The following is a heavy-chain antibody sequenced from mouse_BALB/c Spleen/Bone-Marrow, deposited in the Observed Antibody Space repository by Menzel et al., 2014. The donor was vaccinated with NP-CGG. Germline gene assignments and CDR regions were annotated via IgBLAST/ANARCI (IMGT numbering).Heavy chain of an antibody. J-gene: IGHJ2*01. D-gene: IGHD1-1*01. CDR3: AREATYYAYFDY. CDR1: GYTFTSNT. CDR2: INPTRGYT. V-gene: IGHV1-4*02. Sequence: QVQLQQSAGELARPGASVKMSCKASGYTFTSNTIQWVKQRPGQGLERIGYINPTRGYTDYNQKFKDKTTLTADKSSSTAFMQLSSLTSEDSAVYYCAREATYYAYFDYWGQGTILTVSS.